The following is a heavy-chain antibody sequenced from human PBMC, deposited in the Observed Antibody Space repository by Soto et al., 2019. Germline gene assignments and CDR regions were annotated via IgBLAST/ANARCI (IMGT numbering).Heavy chain of an antibody. D-gene: IGHD5-12*01. Sequence: SETLSLTCTVSGGSISSGGYYWSWIRQHPGKGLEWIGYIYYSGSTYYNPSLKSRVTISVDTSKNQFSLKLSSVTAADTAVYYCARDRVGRWLQFLSNWFDPWGKGTLVTVSS. CDR2: IYYSGST. J-gene: IGHJ5*02. V-gene: IGHV4-31*03. CDR3: ARDRVGRWLQFLSNWFDP. CDR1: GGSISSGGYY.